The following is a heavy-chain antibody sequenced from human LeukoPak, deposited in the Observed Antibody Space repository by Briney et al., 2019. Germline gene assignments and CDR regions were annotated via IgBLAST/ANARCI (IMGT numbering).Heavy chain of an antibody. CDR1: GGSIDITNY. CDR2: ISHSGTT. CDR3: TRENRSFCPFAY. Sequence: SETLSLTCGVSGGSIDITNYWSWVRQAPGKGLEWIGEISHSGTTNYNPSLRSRVTMFLDRANNQFSLSLTSVTAADSAVYYCTRENRSFCPFAYWGQGVLVTVSS. D-gene: IGHD2/OR15-2a*01. J-gene: IGHJ4*02. V-gene: IGHV4-4*02.